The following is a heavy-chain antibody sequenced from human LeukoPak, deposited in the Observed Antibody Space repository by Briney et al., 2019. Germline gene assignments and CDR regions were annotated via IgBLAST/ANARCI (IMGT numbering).Heavy chain of an antibody. CDR1: GFTFSSYA. CDR2: ISYDGSNK. Sequence: GGSLRLSCAASGFTFSSYAMHWVRQAPGKGLEWVAVISYDGSNKYYADSVKGRFTISRDNSKNTLYLQMNSLRAEDTAVYYCAKRYQLLIDYWGQGTLVTVSS. V-gene: IGHV3-30-3*02. J-gene: IGHJ4*02. D-gene: IGHD2-2*01. CDR3: AKRYQLLIDY.